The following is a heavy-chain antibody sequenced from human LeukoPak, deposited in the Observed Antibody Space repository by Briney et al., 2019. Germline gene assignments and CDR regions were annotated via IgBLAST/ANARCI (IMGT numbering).Heavy chain of an antibody. V-gene: IGHV3-49*04. CDR1: GFTFGDYA. J-gene: IGHJ4*02. D-gene: IGHD3-22*01. CDR2: IRSKAYVGTT. Sequence: GGSLRLSCTASGFTFGDYAMSWVRQAPGKGLEWVGFIRSKAYVGTTEYAASVKGRFTISRDDSKSIAYLQMNSLKTEDTAVYYCTKYYYDSSGLDYWGQGTLVTVSS. CDR3: TKYYYDSSGLDY.